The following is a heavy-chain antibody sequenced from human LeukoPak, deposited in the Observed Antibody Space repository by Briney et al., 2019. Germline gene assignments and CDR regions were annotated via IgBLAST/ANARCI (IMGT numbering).Heavy chain of an antibody. D-gene: IGHD3-3*01. CDR1: GGSISSYC. V-gene: IGHV4-59*08. J-gene: IGHJ3*02. Sequence: SETLSLTCTVSGGSISSYCWSWIRQPPGKGLEWIGYIYYSGGTNYNPSLKSRVTISVDTSKNQFSLKLSSVTAADTAVYYCARFNYDFWSGYYSDDAFDIWGQGTMVTVSS. CDR3: ARFNYDFWSGYYSDDAFDI. CDR2: IYYSGGT.